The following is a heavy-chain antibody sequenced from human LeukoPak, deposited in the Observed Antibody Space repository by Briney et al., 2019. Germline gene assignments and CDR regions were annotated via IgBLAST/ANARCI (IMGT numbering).Heavy chain of an antibody. V-gene: IGHV4-39*01. D-gene: IGHD6-19*01. CDR3: ARQVVAVAGTGYFDY. CDR1: GGSIRSSSYY. Sequence: SETLSLTCTVSGGSIRSSSYYWGWIRQPPGKGLEWIGSIYYSGSTYYNASLKSRGTISVDTSKNQYSLKLNSVTAADTAVYFCARQVVAVAGTGYFDYWGQGTLVTVSS. CDR2: IYYSGST. J-gene: IGHJ4*02.